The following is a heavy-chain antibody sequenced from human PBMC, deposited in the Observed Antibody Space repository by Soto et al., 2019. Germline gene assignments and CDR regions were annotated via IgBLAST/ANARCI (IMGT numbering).Heavy chain of an antibody. Sequence: GGSLRLSCAASGFTFSSYSMNWVRQAPGKGLEWVSSISISSSYIYYADSVKGRFTISRDNAKNSLYLQMNSLRAEDTAVYYCARWRPLDSRDNWFDPWGQGTLVTVSS. D-gene: IGHD3-3*01. CDR2: ISISSSYI. CDR3: ARWRPLDSRDNWFDP. V-gene: IGHV3-21*01. CDR1: GFTFSSYS. J-gene: IGHJ5*02.